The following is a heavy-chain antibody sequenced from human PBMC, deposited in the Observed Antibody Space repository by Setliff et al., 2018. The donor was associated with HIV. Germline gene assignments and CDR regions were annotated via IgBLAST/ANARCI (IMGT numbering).Heavy chain of an antibody. Sequence: KTSETLSLTCTVADGSISTGSYYWGWIRQPPGKGLEWIGSMSHSGTADYSPSLRSRVTISLDTSKNQFSLKLRSVTAADTTVYYCAKLSVLVDSWGQGTLVTVSS. J-gene: IGHJ4*02. V-gene: IGHV4-39*07. CDR3: AKLSVLVDS. CDR2: MSHSGTA. D-gene: IGHD1-7*01. CDR1: DGSISTGSYY.